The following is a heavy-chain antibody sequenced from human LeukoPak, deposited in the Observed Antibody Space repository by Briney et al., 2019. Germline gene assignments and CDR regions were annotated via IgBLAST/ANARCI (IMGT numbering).Heavy chain of an antibody. J-gene: IGHJ4*02. CDR1: GFTFSSYW. D-gene: IGHD3-22*01. Sequence: PGGSLRLSCAASGFTFSSYWMSWVRQAPGKGLEWVANIKQDGSEKYYVDSVKGRFTISRDNAKNSLYLQMNSLRAEDTAVYYCARDTNYYDSSGPSAGFGYWGQGTLVTVSS. CDR3: ARDTNYYDSSGPSAGFGY. V-gene: IGHV3-7*01. CDR2: IKQDGSEK.